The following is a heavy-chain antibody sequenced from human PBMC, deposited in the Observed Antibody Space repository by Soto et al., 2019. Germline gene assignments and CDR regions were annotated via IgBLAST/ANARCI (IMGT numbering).Heavy chain of an antibody. Sequence: QVQLVESGGGVVQPGRSLRLSCAASGFMFTTYGIHWVRQAPGKGLEWVTLISYDGSKEYYADFVKGRFTIYRYNSRNTVLRQRNSLRPEDTAVYYWAKEVHTSIRVRFRRANYYAMEVWGQGTTVTVSS. D-gene: IGHD5-18*01. J-gene: IGHJ6*01. CDR3: AKEVHTSIRVRFRRANYYAMEV. CDR2: ISYDGSKE. CDR1: GFMFTTYG. V-gene: IGHV3-30*18.